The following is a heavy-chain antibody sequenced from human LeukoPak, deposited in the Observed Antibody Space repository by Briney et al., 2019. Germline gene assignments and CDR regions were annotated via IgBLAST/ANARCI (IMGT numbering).Heavy chain of an antibody. CDR2: ISSSGSTI. J-gene: IGHJ5*02. Sequence: GGSLRLSCAASGFTFSSYWMTWVRQAPGKGLEWVSYISSSGSTIYYADSVKGRFTISRDNAKNSLYLQMNSLRAEDTAVYYCARESPNWFDPWGQGTLVTVSS. V-gene: IGHV3-48*04. CDR3: ARESPNWFDP. CDR1: GFTFSSYW.